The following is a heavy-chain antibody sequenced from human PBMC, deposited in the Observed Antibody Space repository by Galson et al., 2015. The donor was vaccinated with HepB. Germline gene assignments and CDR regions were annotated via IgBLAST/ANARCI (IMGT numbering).Heavy chain of an antibody. Sequence: SLRLSCAASGFTFSSYGMHWVRQAPGKGLEWVAVISYDGSNKYYADSVKGRFTISRDNSENTLYLQMNSLRGEDTAVYYCANPYGYWGQGTLVTVSS. CDR3: ANPYGY. V-gene: IGHV3-30*18. CDR2: ISYDGSNK. J-gene: IGHJ4*02. D-gene: IGHD4-17*01. CDR1: GFTFSSYG.